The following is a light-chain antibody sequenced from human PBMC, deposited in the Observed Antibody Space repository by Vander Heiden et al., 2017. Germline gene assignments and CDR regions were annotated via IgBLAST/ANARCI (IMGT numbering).Light chain of an antibody. CDR1: SSNIGSKS. CDR2: IDN. J-gene: IGLJ1*01. Sequence: SVLTQPPSASGPPGPRVTISCSGSSSNIGSKSVSWYQRLPGTAPKLLIYIDNQRPSGVPDRFSGSKSGTSASLAISGLQSEDEAEYFCAAWDDNLNGLYVFGTGTKVTVL. CDR3: AAWDDNLNGLYV. V-gene: IGLV1-44*01.